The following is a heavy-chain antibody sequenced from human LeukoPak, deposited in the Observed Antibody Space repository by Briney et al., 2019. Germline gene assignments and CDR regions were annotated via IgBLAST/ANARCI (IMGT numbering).Heavy chain of an antibody. Sequence: GGSLRLSCTASGFTFGDYAISWVRQAPGKGLEWVSYISSSGSTIYYADSVKGRFTISRDNAKNSLYLQMNSLRAEDTAVYYCAELGITMIGGVWGKGTTVTISS. CDR2: ISSSGSTI. CDR1: GFTFGDYA. V-gene: IGHV3-48*03. D-gene: IGHD3-10*02. CDR3: AELGITMIGGV. J-gene: IGHJ6*04.